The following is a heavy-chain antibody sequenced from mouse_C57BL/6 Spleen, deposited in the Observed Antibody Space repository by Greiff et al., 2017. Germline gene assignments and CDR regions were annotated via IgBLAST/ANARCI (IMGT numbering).Heavy chain of an antibody. CDR2: IHPNSGST. D-gene: IGHD2-3*01. J-gene: IGHJ1*03. Sequence: QVQLQQPGAELVKPGASVKLSCKASGYTFTSYWMHWVKQRPGQGLEWIGMIHPNSGSTNYNEKFKSKATLTVDKSSSTAYMQLSSLTSEDSAVYYCARSVYDGYYRYVDVWGTGTTVTVSS. CDR1: GYTFTSYW. CDR3: ARSVYDGYYRYVDV. V-gene: IGHV1-64*01.